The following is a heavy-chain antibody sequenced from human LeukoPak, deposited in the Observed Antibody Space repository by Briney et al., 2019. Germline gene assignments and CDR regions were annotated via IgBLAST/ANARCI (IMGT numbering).Heavy chain of an antibody. J-gene: IGHJ4*02. CDR3: ARGRGIAAATDY. Sequence: SETLSLTCAVYGGSFSGYYWSWISQPPGKGLEWIGEIKHRGSTNYNPSLESRVTISVDTSKNQLCLQLTSVTDADTAGYYCARGRGIAAATDYWGRGTLVTVSS. D-gene: IGHD6-13*01. CDR1: GGSFSGYY. V-gene: IGHV4-34*01. CDR2: IKHRGST.